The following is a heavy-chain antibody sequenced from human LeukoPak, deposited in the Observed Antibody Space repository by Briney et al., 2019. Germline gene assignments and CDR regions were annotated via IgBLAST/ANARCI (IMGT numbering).Heavy chain of an antibody. CDR3: ARDLRSGSYSNLPGY. CDR1: GFTFSSYW. D-gene: IGHD3-10*02. Sequence: TGGSLRLSCAASGFTFSSYWMSWVRQAPGKGLEWVANIKQDGSEKYYVDSVKGRFTISRDNAKNSLYLQMNSLRAEDTAVYYCARDLRSGSYSNLPGYWGQGTLVIVSS. J-gene: IGHJ4*02. V-gene: IGHV3-7*01. CDR2: IKQDGSEK.